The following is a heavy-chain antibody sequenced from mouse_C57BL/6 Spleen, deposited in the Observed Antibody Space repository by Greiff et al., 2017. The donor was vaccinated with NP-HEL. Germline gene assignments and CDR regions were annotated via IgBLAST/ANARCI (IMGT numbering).Heavy chain of an antibody. Sequence: EVQLQQSGAELVKPGASVKLSCTASGFNIKDYYMHWVKQRTEQGLEWIGRIDPEDGETKYAPEFQGKATITADTSSNTAYLQLSSLTSEDTAVYYCARGYGSSYGFDYWGKGTTHTVSS. D-gene: IGHD1-1*01. V-gene: IGHV14-2*01. CDR3: ARGYGSSYGFDY. CDR1: GFNIKDYY. CDR2: IDPEDGET. J-gene: IGHJ2*01.